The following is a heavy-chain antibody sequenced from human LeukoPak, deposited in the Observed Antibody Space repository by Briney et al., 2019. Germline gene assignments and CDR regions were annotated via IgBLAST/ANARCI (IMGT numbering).Heavy chain of an antibody. J-gene: IGHJ3*02. D-gene: IGHD7-27*01. CDR3: ARDPLGAFDI. V-gene: IGHV3-21*01. Sequence: GGSLRLSCAASGFTFSSYSMNWVRQAPGKGLEWVSSISSSSSYIYYAASVKGRFTISRDNAKNSLYLQMNSLRAEDTAVYYCARDPLGAFDIWGQGTMVTVSS. CDR2: ISSSSSYI. CDR1: GFTFSSYS.